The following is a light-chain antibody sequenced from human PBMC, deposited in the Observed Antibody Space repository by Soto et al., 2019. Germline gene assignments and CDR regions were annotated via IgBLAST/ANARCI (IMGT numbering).Light chain of an antibody. CDR2: VAS. V-gene: IGKV3-15*01. J-gene: IGKJ1*01. Sequence: EVVMTQSPATLSVSPGERATLSCGASQSVRSYLAWYQQKPGQAPRLLIHVASTRARGNPASFSGSGSGSDFTLTISSLQSEDFADYYCQQYDYWPHTFGQGTKLDIK. CDR3: QQYDYWPHT. CDR1: QSVRSY.